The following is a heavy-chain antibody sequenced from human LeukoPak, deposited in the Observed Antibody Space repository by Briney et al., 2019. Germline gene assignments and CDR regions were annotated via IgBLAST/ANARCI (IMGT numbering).Heavy chain of an antibody. V-gene: IGHV3-33*01. CDR1: GFTFSSYG. D-gene: IGHD3-10*01. CDR2: IWYDGSNK. CDR3: ARVKGSGSYPLDAFDI. Sequence: GGSLRLSCAASGFTFSSYGMHWVRQAPGKGLEWVAVIWYDGSNKYYADSVKGRFTISRDNSKNTLYLQMNSLRAEDTAVYYCARVKGSGSYPLDAFDIWGQGTMVTVSS. J-gene: IGHJ3*02.